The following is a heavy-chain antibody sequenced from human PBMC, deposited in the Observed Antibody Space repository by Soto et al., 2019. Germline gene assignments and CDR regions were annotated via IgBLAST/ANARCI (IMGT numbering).Heavy chain of an antibody. D-gene: IGHD6-13*01. Sequence: EVQLLESGGGLVQPGGSLRLSCAASEFTFSSYAMSWVRQAPGKGLEWVSTISGSGGTYYADSVKGRFTLSRDNSKNTLYLQMNSLSVEDTAVYYCAKGGSSSWFGFDYWGQGTLVTVSS. CDR3: AKGGSSSWFGFDY. V-gene: IGHV3-23*01. CDR2: ISGSGGT. J-gene: IGHJ4*02. CDR1: EFTFSSYA.